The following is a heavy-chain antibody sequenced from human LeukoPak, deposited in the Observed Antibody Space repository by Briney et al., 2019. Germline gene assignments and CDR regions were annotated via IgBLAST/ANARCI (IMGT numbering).Heavy chain of an antibody. J-gene: IGHJ6*03. D-gene: IGHD3-3*01. V-gene: IGHV3-7*01. CDR3: ARVARDTIFGVVINYYYYMDV. CDR1: GFTFSSYW. CDR2: IKQDGSEK. Sequence: GXSLRLSCAASGFTFSSYWMSWVRQAPGKGGEWGANIKQDGSEKYYVDSVKGGFTISRDNAKNSLYMQMNSVRAEDTAVYYCARVARDTIFGVVINYYYYMDVWGKGTTVTVSS.